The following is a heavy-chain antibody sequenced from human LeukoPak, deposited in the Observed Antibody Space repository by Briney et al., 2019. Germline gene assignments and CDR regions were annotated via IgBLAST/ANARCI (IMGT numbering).Heavy chain of an antibody. J-gene: IGHJ6*03. CDR2: INNSGST. D-gene: IGHD5-12*01. Sequence: SETLSLTCAVYGGSFSGYYWSWIRQPRGRGLEWIGEINNSGSTNYNPSLKSRVTISVDTSKNQFSLKLRSVTAADTAVYYCARSGYDSSRYYYYMDVWGKGTTVTISS. CDR1: GGSFSGYY. V-gene: IGHV4-34*01. CDR3: ARSGYDSSRYYYYMDV.